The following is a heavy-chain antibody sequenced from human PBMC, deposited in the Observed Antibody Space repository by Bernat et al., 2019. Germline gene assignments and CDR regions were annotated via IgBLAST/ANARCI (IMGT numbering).Heavy chain of an antibody. CDR3: ARVLDCSTTSCYATYFDY. Sequence: EMQLVETGGGLIQPGGSLRLSCAASGFTVSSNYMTWVRQAPGKGLEWVSVIYSGGSTYYADSVKGRFTISRDNSKNTLYLQMNSLRAEDTAVYYCARVLDCSTTSCYATYFDYWGQGTLVTVSS. J-gene: IGHJ4*02. CDR1: GFTVSSNY. D-gene: IGHD2-2*01. V-gene: IGHV3-53*05. CDR2: IYSGGST.